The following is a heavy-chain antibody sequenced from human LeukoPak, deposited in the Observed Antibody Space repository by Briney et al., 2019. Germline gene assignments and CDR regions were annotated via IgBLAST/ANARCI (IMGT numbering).Heavy chain of an antibody. CDR2: ISGDGSMT. V-gene: IGHV3-74*01. D-gene: IGHD3-10*01. Sequence: RGGSLRLSCAASGFTFSTHWMYWVRQAPGKELVWVSRISGDGSMTSYADSVKGRFTISRDNAEDTLFLQMTSLRVEDTALYFCASLLTPYHGSGGGGMDVWGQGTTVTVSS. J-gene: IGHJ6*02. CDR3: ASLLTPYHGSGGGGMDV. CDR1: GFTFSTHW.